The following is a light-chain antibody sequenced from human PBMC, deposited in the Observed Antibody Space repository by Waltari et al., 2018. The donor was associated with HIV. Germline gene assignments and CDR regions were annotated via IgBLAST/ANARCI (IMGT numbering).Light chain of an antibody. J-gene: IGKJ5*01. V-gene: IGKV1-39*01. Sequence: IQLPQSPSPLSASVAATVTITCRASQNINNYLNWYQQRPGKPPNLLIYGASSLQPGVPSRFSARTSGANFTLTITRLQPEDFASYYCQQSFSAAITLGQGTRL. CDR3: QQSFSAAIT. CDR1: QNINNY. CDR2: GAS.